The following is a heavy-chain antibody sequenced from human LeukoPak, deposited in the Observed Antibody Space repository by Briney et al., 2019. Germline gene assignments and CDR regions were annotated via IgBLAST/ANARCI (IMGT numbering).Heavy chain of an antibody. J-gene: IGHJ6*03. D-gene: IGHD1-26*01. CDR1: GFTFSSYW. V-gene: IGHV3-7*01. CDR3: ARDNSGSYYWMGEYYYYYMDV. CDR2: IKQDGSEK. Sequence: PGGSLRLSCAASGFTFSSYWMSWVRQAPGKGLEWVANIKQDGSEKYYVDSVKGRFTISRDNAKNSLYLQMNSLRAEDTAVYYCARDNSGSYYWMGEYYYYYMDVWGKGTTVTVSS.